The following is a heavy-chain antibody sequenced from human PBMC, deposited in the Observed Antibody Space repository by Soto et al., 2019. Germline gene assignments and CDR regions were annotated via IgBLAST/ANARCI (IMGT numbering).Heavy chain of an antibody. CDR3: ARVEMATIKGNAFDI. D-gene: IGHD5-12*01. Sequence: ASVKVSCKAIGYSFTSHYMHWVRQAPGQGLEWMGTIYPGGVNIGYAQKFKGRVTMTKDTSTSTVYMELSSLRSEDTAVYYCARVEMATIKGNAFDIWGQGTMVTVS. CDR1: GYSFTSHY. CDR2: IYPGGVNI. J-gene: IGHJ3*02. V-gene: IGHV1-46*01.